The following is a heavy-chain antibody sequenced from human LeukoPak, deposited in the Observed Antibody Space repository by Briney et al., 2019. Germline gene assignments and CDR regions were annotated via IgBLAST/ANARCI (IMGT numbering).Heavy chain of an antibody. Sequence: GGSLRLSCAASGFTFSTSWMTWARQAPGKGLEWVASIKDDESGKYYVDSVKGRFTISRDNAKNSLYLQMNSLGVEDTAVYYCTNLGYTDWGQGTLVTVSS. J-gene: IGHJ4*02. V-gene: IGHV3-7*01. CDR1: GFTFSTSW. CDR3: TNLGYTD. CDR2: IKDDESGK. D-gene: IGHD5-18*01.